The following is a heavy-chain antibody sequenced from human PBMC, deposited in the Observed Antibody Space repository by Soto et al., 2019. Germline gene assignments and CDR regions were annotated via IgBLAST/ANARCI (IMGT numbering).Heavy chain of an antibody. Sequence: SETLSLTCTVSGGSISSSSYCWGWIRQPPGKGLEWIGSIYYSGSTYYNPSLKSRVTISVGTSKNQFSLKLSSVTAADTAVYYCAGVGVTGTNGGYNWFDPWGQGTLVTVSS. CDR1: GGSISSSSYC. CDR2: IYYSGST. V-gene: IGHV4-39*01. D-gene: IGHD1-7*01. J-gene: IGHJ5*02. CDR3: AGVGVTGTNGGYNWFDP.